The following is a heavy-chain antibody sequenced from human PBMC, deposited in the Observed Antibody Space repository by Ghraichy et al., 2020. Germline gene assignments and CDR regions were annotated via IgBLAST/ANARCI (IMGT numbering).Heavy chain of an antibody. CDR2: IDFSGGS. J-gene: IGHJ2*01. CDR1: CGSISSYY. V-gene: IGHV4-59*01. Sequence: ESLNISCTVSCGSISSYYWSWLRQPPGKGLEWIGNIDFSGGSKYSPSLTSRVTISVDTSKNQFSLKLDSVTAADTAVYYCARPMRFHWYFDLWGRGSLVTVSS. CDR3: ARPMRFHWYFDL.